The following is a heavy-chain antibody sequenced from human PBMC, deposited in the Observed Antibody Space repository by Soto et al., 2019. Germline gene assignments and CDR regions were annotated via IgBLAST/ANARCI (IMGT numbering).Heavy chain of an antibody. D-gene: IGHD6-6*01. CDR1: GYTFTTNT. V-gene: IGHV1-3*01. CDR2: INAGNDNT. CDR3: ARDRAGTSSWGFDH. J-gene: IGHJ4*02. Sequence: QVQLVQSGAEVKKPGASVKVSCKASGYTFTTNTIHWVRQAPGQTLEWMGWINAGNDNTKSSQKFQARVNLTKDTSATTVYMELSSLRSEDTAVYYCARDRAGTSSWGFDHWGQGTLITVSS.